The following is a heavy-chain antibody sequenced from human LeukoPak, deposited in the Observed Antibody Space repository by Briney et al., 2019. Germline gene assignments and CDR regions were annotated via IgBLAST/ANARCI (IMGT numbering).Heavy chain of an antibody. CDR3: ARDRQYDFWSGYYYYYYMDV. CDR1: GFTFSSYS. Sequence: GSLRLSCAASGFTFSSYSMNWVRQAPGKGLEWVSSISSSSSYIYYADSVKGRFTISRDNAKNSLYLQMNSLRAEDTAVYYCARDRQYDFWSGYYYYYYMDVWGKGTTVTVSS. V-gene: IGHV3-21*01. D-gene: IGHD3-3*01. J-gene: IGHJ6*03. CDR2: ISSSSSYI.